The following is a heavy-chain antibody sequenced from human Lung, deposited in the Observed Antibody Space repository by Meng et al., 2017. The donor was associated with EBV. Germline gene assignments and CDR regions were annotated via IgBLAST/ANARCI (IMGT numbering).Heavy chain of an antibody. J-gene: IGHJ4*02. CDR3: ARGGMTTVTTYYFDY. Sequence: QVQLQESGPGPVKPAGTLSLTCAVYGGSFSGYYWSWIRQPPGKGLEWIGEINHSGSTNYNPSLKSRVTISVDTSKNPFSLKLSSVTAADTAVYYCARGGMTTVTTYYFDYWGQGTLVTGSS. D-gene: IGHD4-17*01. CDR1: GGSFSGYY. V-gene: IGHV4-34*01. CDR2: INHSGST.